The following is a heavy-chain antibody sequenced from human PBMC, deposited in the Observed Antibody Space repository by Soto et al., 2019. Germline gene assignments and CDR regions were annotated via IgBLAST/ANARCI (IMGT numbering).Heavy chain of an antibody. CDR1: GFTFSSYS. CDR3: ARDLGSYGRYFDY. Sequence: GGSLRLSCAASGFTFSSYSMNWVRQAPGKGLEWVSSISSSSSYIYYADSVKGRFTISRDNAKNSLYLQMNSLRAEDTAVYYCARDLGSYGRYFDYWGQGTLVTVSS. CDR2: ISSSSSYI. J-gene: IGHJ4*02. D-gene: IGHD1-26*01. V-gene: IGHV3-21*01.